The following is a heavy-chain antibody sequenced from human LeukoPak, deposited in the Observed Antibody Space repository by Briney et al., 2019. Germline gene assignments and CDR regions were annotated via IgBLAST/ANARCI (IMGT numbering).Heavy chain of an antibody. V-gene: IGHV3-21*01. D-gene: IGHD5-24*01. Sequence: GGSLRLSCVASGFTFSSYWMSWARQAPGKGLEWVSSISSSSSYIYYADSVKGRFTISRDNAKNSLYLQMNSLRAEDTAVYYCARAVGYNGFLDYWGQGTLVTVSS. CDR2: ISSSSSYI. J-gene: IGHJ4*02. CDR3: ARAVGYNGFLDY. CDR1: GFTFSSYW.